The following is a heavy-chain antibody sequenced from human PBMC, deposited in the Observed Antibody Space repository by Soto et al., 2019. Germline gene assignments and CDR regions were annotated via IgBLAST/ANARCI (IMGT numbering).Heavy chain of an antibody. J-gene: IGHJ4*02. CDR2: INHSGST. Sequence: PSETLSLTCAVYGGSFSGYYWSWIRQPPGKGLEWIGEINHSGSTNYNPSLKSRVTISVDTSKNQFSLKLSSVTAADTAVYYCARVGLSGSPDYWGQGTLVTVSS. CDR1: GGSFSGYY. CDR3: ARVGLSGSPDY. D-gene: IGHD3-10*01. V-gene: IGHV4-34*01.